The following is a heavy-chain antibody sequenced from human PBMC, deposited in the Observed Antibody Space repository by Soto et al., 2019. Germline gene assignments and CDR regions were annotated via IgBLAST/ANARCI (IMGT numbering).Heavy chain of an antibody. CDR1: GGTFNFYS. J-gene: IGHJ4*02. Sequence: QVQLVQSGAEVKKPGSWVKVSCTASGGTFNFYSISWVRQAPGQGLEWVGRVIPMVGMSEYAQKFQGRVTITADKSTSTAYMNLRSLRSEDTAVYYCATNYGSGSAHFDYWGQGTLVTVSS. CDR3: ATNYGSGSAHFDY. CDR2: VIPMVGMS. V-gene: IGHV1-69*02. D-gene: IGHD3-10*01.